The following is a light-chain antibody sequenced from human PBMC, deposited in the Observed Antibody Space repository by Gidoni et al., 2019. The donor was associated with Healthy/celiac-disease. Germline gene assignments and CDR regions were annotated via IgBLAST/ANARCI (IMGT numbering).Light chain of an antibody. CDR3: QHYNHWPLT. CDR1: PSVSSN. Sequence: IMITQYTATLAVSPEERATRSCTASPSVSSNLSWDQQKPGQAPRLLIYGSSPRSTGIPASFSGSGSGTEFTLSSSSLQSDVFAVYYCQHYNHWPLTFGGGTKVEI. J-gene: IGKJ4*01. V-gene: IGKV3-15*01. CDR2: GSS.